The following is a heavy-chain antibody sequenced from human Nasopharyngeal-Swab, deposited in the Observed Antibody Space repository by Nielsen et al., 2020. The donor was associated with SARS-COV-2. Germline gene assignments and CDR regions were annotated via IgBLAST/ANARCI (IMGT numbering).Heavy chain of an antibody. V-gene: IGHV5-51*01. CDR1: GYSFTSHW. Sequence: GESLKISCKGSGYSFTSHWIGWVRQMPGKGLEWMGIIYPGDSDTRYGPSFQGQVTISADKSISTAYLQWSSLKASDTAMYYCARLPGYCNNGVCYGDYYYYMDVWGKGTTVTVSS. CDR2: IYPGDSDT. CDR3: ARLPGYCNNGVCYGDYYYYMDV. J-gene: IGHJ6*03. D-gene: IGHD2-8*01.